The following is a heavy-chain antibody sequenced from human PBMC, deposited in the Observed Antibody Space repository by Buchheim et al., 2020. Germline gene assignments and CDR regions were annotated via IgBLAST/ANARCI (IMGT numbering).Heavy chain of an antibody. CDR3: ARVAGETYYYDRSGYHIDY. CDR2: ISYDGSNK. J-gene: IGHJ4*02. V-gene: IGHV3-30-3*01. D-gene: IGHD3-22*01. Sequence: QVQLVESGGGVAQPGRSLRLSCAASGFTFSSYAMHWVRQAPGKGLEWVAVISYDGSNKYYADSVKGRFTISRGNSKNTLYLQMNSLRAEDTAVYYCARVAGETYYYDRSGYHIDYWGQGTL. CDR1: GFTFSSYA.